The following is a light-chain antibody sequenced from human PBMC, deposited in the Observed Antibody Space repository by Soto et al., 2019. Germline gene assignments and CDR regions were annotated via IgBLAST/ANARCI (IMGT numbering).Light chain of an antibody. Sequence: ENVLTQSPGTLSLSPGERATLSCRASQDVSSTYLAWYQQKPGQAPRLLIYAASTRATGIPGRFSGSGSGADFTLTISRLEPEDFAVDYCQLYGISPLFTFGPGTKVDSK. V-gene: IGKV3-20*01. CDR1: QDVSSTY. J-gene: IGKJ3*01. CDR2: AAS. CDR3: QLYGISPLFT.